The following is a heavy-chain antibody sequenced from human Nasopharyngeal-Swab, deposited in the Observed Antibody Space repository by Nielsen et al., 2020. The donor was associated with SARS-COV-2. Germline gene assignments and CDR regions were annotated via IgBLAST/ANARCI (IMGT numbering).Heavy chain of an antibody. CDR3: AKDSRIQLWSSYYFDY. CDR1: GFTFSSYA. CDR2: ISGSGGST. V-gene: IGHV3-23*01. D-gene: IGHD5-18*01. J-gene: IGHJ4*02. Sequence: GGSLRLSCAASGFTFSSYAMSWVRQAPGKGLKWVSAISGSGGSTYYADSVKGRFTISRDNSKNTLYLQMNSLRAEDTAVYYCAKDSRIQLWSSYYFDYWGQGTLVTVSS.